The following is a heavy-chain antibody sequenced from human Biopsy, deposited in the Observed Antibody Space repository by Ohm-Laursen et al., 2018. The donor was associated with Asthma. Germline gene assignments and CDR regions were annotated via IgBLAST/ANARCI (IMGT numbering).Heavy chain of an antibody. D-gene: IGHD3-9*01. CDR3: ARTYYDFLTGQVKDVFGV. CDR1: GYNFISFA. CDR2: VNTGNGDT. V-gene: IGHV1-3*04. J-gene: IGHJ3*01. Sequence: ASVKVSCKTSGYNFISFAIHWVRQAPGQRLEWMGWVNTGNGDTKYSQKFQGRDTITRDTSASTAYMELRSLRSEDMATYYCARTYYDFLTGQVKDVFGVWGQGTMVTVSS.